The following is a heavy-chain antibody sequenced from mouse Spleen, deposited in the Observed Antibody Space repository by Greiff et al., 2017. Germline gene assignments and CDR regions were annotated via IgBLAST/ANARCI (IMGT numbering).Heavy chain of an antibody. V-gene: IGHV2-2*01. CDR1: GFSLTHYG. CDR2: MWGGGST. D-gene: IGHD4-1*01. Sequence: QVQLKQSGPGLVQPSQSLSITCTVSGFSLTHYGIHWVRQSPGKGLEWLGVMWGGGSTNYHAAVISRLSINKDNSKSQVFFRMNSLQADDTAIYYCVRMAGTGHLDVWGTGTTVTVSS. J-gene: IGHJ1*03. CDR3: VRMAGTGHLDV.